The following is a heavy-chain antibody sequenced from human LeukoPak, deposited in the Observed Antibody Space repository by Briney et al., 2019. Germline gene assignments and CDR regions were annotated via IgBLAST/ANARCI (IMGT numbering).Heavy chain of an antibody. CDR1: GFTFSSYA. CDR3: AKDQWEMATNLDY. CDR2: ISGSGGST. D-gene: IGHD5-24*01. J-gene: IGHJ4*02. V-gene: IGHV3-23*01. Sequence: PGGSLRLSCAASGFTFSSYAMSWVRQAPGKGLEWVSVISGSGGSTYYADSVKGRFTLSRDNSKNTLYLQMNSLRAEDTAVYYCAKDQWEMATNLDYWGQGTLVTVSS.